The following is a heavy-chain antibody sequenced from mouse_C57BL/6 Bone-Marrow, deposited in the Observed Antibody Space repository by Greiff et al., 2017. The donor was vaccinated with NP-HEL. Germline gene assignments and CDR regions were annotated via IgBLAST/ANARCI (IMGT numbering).Heavy chain of an antibody. CDR3: ARNYYGSSWGYFDY. D-gene: IGHD1-1*01. V-gene: IGHV1-54*01. CDR2: INPGSGGT. Sequence: QVQLQQSGAELVRPGTSVKVSCKASGYAFTNYLIEWVKQRPGQGLEWIGVINPGSGGTNYNEKFKGKATLTADKSSSTAYMQLSSLTSEDSAVYFCARNYYGSSWGYFDYWGQGTTLTVSS. J-gene: IGHJ2*01. CDR1: GYAFTNYL.